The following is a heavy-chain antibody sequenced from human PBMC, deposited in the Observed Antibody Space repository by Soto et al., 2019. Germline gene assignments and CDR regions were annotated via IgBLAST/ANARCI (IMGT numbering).Heavy chain of an antibody. Sequence: GGSLRLSCAASGFTVNSNYMSWVRQAPGEGLEWVSVTYSDGVTYYADSVKGRFTISRDNSKNTLYLQMNSLRADDTAVYYCVRDLGRVTHPHWGRGTMVTVYS. J-gene: IGHJ4*02. D-gene: IGHD1-26*01. V-gene: IGHV3-53*01. CDR2: TYSDGVT. CDR3: VRDLGRVTHPH. CDR1: GFTVNSNY.